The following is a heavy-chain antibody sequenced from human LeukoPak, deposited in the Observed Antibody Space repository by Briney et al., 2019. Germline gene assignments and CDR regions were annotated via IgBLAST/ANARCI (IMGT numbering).Heavy chain of an antibody. D-gene: IGHD3-22*01. CDR2: INPSAGST. J-gene: IGHJ4*02. CDR1: GYTFTIYY. CDR3: ARTQDSSGYTSYFDY. V-gene: IGHV1-46*01. Sequence: ASVNVSCKASGYTFTIYYMHWVRQAPGQGLEWMGIINPSAGSTSYAQKFQGRVTMTRDTSTSTVYMELSSLRSEDSAIYYCARTQDSSGYTSYFDYWGQGTLVTVSS.